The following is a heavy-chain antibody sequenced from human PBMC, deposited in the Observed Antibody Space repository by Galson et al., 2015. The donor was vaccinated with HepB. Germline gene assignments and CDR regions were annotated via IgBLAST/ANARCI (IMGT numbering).Heavy chain of an antibody. CDR2: INYGGGT. V-gene: IGHV4-34*01. CDR3: ATCRVIGYYMDV. J-gene: IGHJ6*03. Sequence: SETLSLTCTVYGGSFSGYHWSWIRQSPGKGLEWIGEINYGGGTNYSPSLKSRAIISIDTSKNHFSLKLNSVTAADTAVYYCATCRVIGYYMDVWGKGTTVTVSS. CDR1: GGSFSGYH. D-gene: IGHD3-10*01.